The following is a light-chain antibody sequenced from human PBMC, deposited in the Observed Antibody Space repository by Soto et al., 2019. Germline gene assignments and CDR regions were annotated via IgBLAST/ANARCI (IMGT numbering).Light chain of an antibody. Sequence: DIQMTQSPSSLSASIGDRVTITCRAGQSIDNYLNWYQQKPGKAPNLLIYATSSLQSGVPSRFSGSGSGTEFTLTISSLQREDFAIYYCQQSYSSTWTFGQGTQGGYQ. CDR1: QSIDNY. J-gene: IGKJ1*01. CDR3: QQSYSSTWT. CDR2: ATS. V-gene: IGKV1-39*01.